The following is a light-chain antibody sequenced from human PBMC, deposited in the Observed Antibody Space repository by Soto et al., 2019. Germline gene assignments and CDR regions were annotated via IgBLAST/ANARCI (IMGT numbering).Light chain of an antibody. V-gene: IGKV1-5*03. J-gene: IGKJ1*01. CDR3: QQYNSYST. CDR1: QTISSW. CDR2: KAS. Sequence: DLQMAPSPSPLVGSVGDRSTITCRASQTISSWLAWYQQKPGKTPXXLIYKASTLKSGVPSRFSGIGSGTEFTLPLSSLQPDDFATDDCQQYNSYSTFGQGTKVDIK.